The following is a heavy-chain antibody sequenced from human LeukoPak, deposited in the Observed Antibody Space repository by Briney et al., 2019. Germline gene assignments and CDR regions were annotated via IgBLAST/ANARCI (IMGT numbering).Heavy chain of an antibody. CDR3: AKDQAPAPYTYSPNYFDY. D-gene: IGHD5-24*01. J-gene: IGHJ4*02. CDR2: IVYDASNK. V-gene: IGHV3-30*02. CDR1: GFSFSSDC. Sequence: AGSLTLSCAASGFSFSSDCIRSGIRQPPGRLLGGFGIVYDASNKYYAESVKGRFTISRDNSKNTLDLQMNSLRAEDTAVYYCAKDQAPAPYTYSPNYFDYWGQGTLVTVSS.